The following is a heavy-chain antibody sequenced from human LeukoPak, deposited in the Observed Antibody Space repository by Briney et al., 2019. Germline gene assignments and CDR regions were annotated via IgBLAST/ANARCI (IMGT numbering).Heavy chain of an antibody. CDR1: GFTFSSYG. CDR2: IRYDGSNK. J-gene: IGHJ3*02. D-gene: IGHD6-13*01. CDR3: AKDFTRSLSIAAADAFDI. V-gene: IGHV3-30*02. Sequence: GGSLRLSSAASGFTFSSYGMHWVRQAPGKGLEWEAFIRYDGSNKYYADSVKGRFTISRDNSKNTLYLQMNSLRAEDTAVYYCAKDFTRSLSIAAADAFDIWRQGTMVTVSS.